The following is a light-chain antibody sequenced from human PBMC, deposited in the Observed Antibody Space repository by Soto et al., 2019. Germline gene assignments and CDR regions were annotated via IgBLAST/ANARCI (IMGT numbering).Light chain of an antibody. CDR1: SSDVGVYNY. CDR3: PSYAGSNIWV. J-gene: IGLJ3*02. CDR2: EVS. Sequence: QYALTQPPSASGSPGQSVTISCTGTSSDVGVYNYVSWYQQYPGKAPKLMIYEVSKRPSGVPDRFSGSKSGKTASLTVSGLQPEYEAEYYCPSYAGSNIWVFGGGTKLTVL. V-gene: IGLV2-8*01.